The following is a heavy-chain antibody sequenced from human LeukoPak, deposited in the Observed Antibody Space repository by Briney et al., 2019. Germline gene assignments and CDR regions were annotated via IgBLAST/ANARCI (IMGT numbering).Heavy chain of an antibody. J-gene: IGHJ4*02. Sequence: PGRSLRLSCAASGFTFSSYAMHWVRQAPGKGLEWVAVIPYDGSNKYYADSVKGRFTISRDNSKNTLYLQMNSLRAEDTAVYYCARAEIPIVVVPAAIYPLDYWGQGTLVTVSS. CDR3: ARAEIPIVVVPAAIYPLDY. V-gene: IGHV3-30-3*01. CDR2: IPYDGSNK. D-gene: IGHD2-2*01. CDR1: GFTFSSYA.